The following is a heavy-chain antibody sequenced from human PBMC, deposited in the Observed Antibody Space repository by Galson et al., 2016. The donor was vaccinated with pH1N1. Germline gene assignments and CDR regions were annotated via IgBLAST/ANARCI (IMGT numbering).Heavy chain of an antibody. Sequence: SVKVSCKALGGTLVSGGKFSSYVISWVRQAPGQGLEWMERIIPIFGTTKYAQKFQGRVTITADESTDTAYVELNSLTSEDTAVYYCARATNYYDNWFDPWGQGTLVTVSS. CDR3: ARATNYYDNWFDP. CDR1: GGTLVSGGKFSSYV. CDR2: IIPIFGTT. J-gene: IGHJ5*02. D-gene: IGHD3-10*01. V-gene: IGHV1-69*13.